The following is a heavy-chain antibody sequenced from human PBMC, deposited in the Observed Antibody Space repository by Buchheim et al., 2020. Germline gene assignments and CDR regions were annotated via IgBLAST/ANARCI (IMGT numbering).Heavy chain of an antibody. D-gene: IGHD3-22*01. Sequence: QVQLVESGGGVVQPGRSLRLSCAASGFTFSSYAMHWVRQAPGKGLEWVAVISYDGSNKYYADSVKGRFTISRDNSKNTLYLQMNSLRAEDTAVYYCARASKYYYDSSGYYDWGQGT. J-gene: IGHJ4*02. CDR1: GFTFSSYA. CDR2: ISYDGSNK. CDR3: ARASKYYYDSSGYYD. V-gene: IGHV3-30-3*01.